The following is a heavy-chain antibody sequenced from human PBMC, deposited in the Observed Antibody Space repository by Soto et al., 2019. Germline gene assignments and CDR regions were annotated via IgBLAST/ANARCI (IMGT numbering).Heavy chain of an antibody. D-gene: IGHD6-19*01. Sequence: QLQLQESGPGLVKPSETLSLTCTVSGDSVSSGRYHWGWIRQPPGEGLEWIASISYSGSTHYNASLKGRVTISLDASKDQFSLELTSVTAADTALYCCARRSVTIGWSYFWGQGTLVTVSS. CDR3: ARRSVTIGWSYF. CDR2: ISYSGST. CDR1: GDSVSSGRYH. J-gene: IGHJ4*02. V-gene: IGHV4-39*01.